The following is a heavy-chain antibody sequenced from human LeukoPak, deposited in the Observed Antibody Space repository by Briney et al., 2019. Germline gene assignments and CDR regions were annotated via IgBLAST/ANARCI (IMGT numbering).Heavy chain of an antibody. CDR3: ARGGVVPAADYYYGMDV. D-gene: IGHD2-2*01. CDR2: IIPIFGTA. Sequence: AASVKVSCTASGGTFSSYAISWVRQAPGQGLEWMGGIIPIFGTANYAQKFQGRVTITADESTSTAYMELSSLRSEDTAVYYCARGGVVPAADYYYGMDVWGQGTTVTVSS. V-gene: IGHV1-69*13. J-gene: IGHJ6*02. CDR1: GGTFSSYA.